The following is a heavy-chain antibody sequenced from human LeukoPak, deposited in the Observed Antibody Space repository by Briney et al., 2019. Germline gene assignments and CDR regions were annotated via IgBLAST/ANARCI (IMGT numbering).Heavy chain of an antibody. V-gene: IGHV4-34*01. CDR3: ARRYGYPWYFDL. CDR1: GGSISSYY. J-gene: IGHJ2*01. CDR2: INYSGST. D-gene: IGHD5-18*01. Sequence: SETLSLTCTVSGGSISSYYWSWIRQPPGKGLEWIGEINYSGSTNYNPSLKSRVTISVDTSKNQFSLKLNSVTAADTAVYYCARRYGYPWYFDLWGRGTLVTVSS.